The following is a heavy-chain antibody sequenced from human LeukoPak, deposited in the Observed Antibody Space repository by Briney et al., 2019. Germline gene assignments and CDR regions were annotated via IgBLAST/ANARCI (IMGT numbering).Heavy chain of an antibody. V-gene: IGHV1-69*05. J-gene: IGHJ6*03. CDR1: GGTFSSYA. CDR3: ARGGSRYYYMDV. CDR2: IIPIFGTA. Sequence: GASVKVSCKASGGTFSSYAISWVRQAPGQGLEWMGGIIPIFGTANYAQKFQGRVTITTDESTSTAYMELSSLRSEDTAVYYCARGGSRYYYMDVWGKGTTVTVSS.